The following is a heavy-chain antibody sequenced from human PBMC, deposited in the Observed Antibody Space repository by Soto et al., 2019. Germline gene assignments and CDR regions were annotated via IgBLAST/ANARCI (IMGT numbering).Heavy chain of an antibody. J-gene: IGHJ4*02. CDR1: GGSISGGGYS. V-gene: IGHV4-61*08. CDR2: IYFSGST. CDR3: ARGPPLLW. D-gene: IGHD2-21*01. Sequence: SETLSLTCAVSGGSISGGGYSWTWIRQPPGKGLEWIGYIYFSGSTKYNPSLKSRVTISVDTSKNQFSLKLSSVTAADTAVYYCARGPPLLWWSQGTLVTVSS.